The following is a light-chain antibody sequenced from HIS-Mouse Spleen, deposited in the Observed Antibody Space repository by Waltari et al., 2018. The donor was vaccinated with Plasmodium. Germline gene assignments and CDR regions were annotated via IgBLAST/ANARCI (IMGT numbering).Light chain of an antibody. V-gene: IGLV3-9*01. Sequence: SYELTQPLSVSVALGQTARLPCVGNNLGSKNVPWYQQKPGQAPVLVIYRDSNRPSGIPERFSGSNSGNTATLTISRAQAGDEADYYCQVWDSSTVVFGGGTKLTVL. CDR2: RDS. J-gene: IGLJ2*01. CDR3: QVWDSSTVV. CDR1: NLGSKN.